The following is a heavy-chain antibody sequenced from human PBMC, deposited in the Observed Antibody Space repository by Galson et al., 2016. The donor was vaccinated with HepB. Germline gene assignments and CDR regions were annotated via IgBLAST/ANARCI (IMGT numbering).Heavy chain of an antibody. Sequence: QSGAEVKKPGDSLEISCRAFGYSFVDYWISWVRQMPGKGLEWMGRIDPSDSYITYSPSFQGHVTISIDRSMRSASLQWSSLKASDTAMYYCAKHGGDDVWGSYRLDSWGQGTMVIVSS. J-gene: IGHJ4*02. CDR1: GYSFVDYW. CDR3: AKHGGDDVWGSYRLDS. D-gene: IGHD3-16*02. CDR2: IDPSDSYI. V-gene: IGHV5-10-1*01.